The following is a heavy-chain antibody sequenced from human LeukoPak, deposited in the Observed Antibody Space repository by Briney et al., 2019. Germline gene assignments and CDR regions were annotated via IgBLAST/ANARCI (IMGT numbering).Heavy chain of an antibody. CDR3: ATAGYYYGSGSQNWFDP. Sequence: EASVKVSCKVSGYTLTELSMHWVRQAPGKGLEWMGGFDPEDGETIYAQKFQGRVTMTEDTSTDTAYMELSSLRSEDTAVYYCATAGYYYGSGSQNWFDPWGQGTLVTVSS. V-gene: IGHV1-24*01. CDR1: GYTLTELS. CDR2: FDPEDGET. D-gene: IGHD3-10*01. J-gene: IGHJ5*02.